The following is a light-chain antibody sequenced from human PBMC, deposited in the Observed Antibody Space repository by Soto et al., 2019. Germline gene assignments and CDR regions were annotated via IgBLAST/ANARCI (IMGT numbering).Light chain of an antibody. CDR1: QSVSSN. CDR2: DAS. Sequence: VMTKSPATLYVSPGERDAISCRASQSVSSNLAWYQQKPGHAPRLLIYDASTRATAVPARFTASGSGTEFTLTINRLQSEEFAVYYCKQYKNWPRTFGQGTKVEIK. V-gene: IGKV3-15*01. CDR3: KQYKNWPRT. J-gene: IGKJ1*01.